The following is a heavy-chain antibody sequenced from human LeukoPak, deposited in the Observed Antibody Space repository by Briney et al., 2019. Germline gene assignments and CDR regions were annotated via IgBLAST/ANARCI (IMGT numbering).Heavy chain of an antibody. CDR3: AKEVYYYGSGSSDY. J-gene: IGHJ4*02. Sequence: GGSLRLSCAASGFTFSSYAMSWVRQAPGKGLEWASAISGSGGSTYYADSVKGRFTISRDNSKNTLYLQMNSLRAEDTAVYYCAKEVYYYGSGSSDYWGQGTLVTVSS. D-gene: IGHD3-10*01. CDR2: ISGSGGST. V-gene: IGHV3-23*01. CDR1: GFTFSSYA.